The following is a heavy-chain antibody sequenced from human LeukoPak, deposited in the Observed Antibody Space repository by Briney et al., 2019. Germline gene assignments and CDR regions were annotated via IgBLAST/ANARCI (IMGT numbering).Heavy chain of an antibody. J-gene: IGHJ4*02. V-gene: IGHV3-30*03. Sequence: GGSLRLSCAASGFTFSSYGMHWVRRAPGKGLEWVAVISYDGSNKYYADSVKGRFTISRDNSKNTLYLQMNSLRAEDTAAYYCATGKVDYWGQGTLVTVSS. CDR3: ATGKVDY. CDR1: GFTFSSYG. D-gene: IGHD4-23*01. CDR2: ISYDGSNK.